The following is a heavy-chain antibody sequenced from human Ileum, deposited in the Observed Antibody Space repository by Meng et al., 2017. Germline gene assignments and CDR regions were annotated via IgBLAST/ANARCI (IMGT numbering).Heavy chain of an antibody. D-gene: IGHD1-26*01. V-gene: IGHV4-34*01. J-gene: IGHJ4*02. Sequence: QLQLMQWGAGLLKHSGALSLTCNVYGDSFTDYYRNWIHKPPGKGLGWIGEIHYSGSTNYNPSLESRVTISEDTSQKQFSLRLSSVTAADTAVYYCARRIRGGSYLGWGQGTLVTVSS. CDR2: IHYSGST. CDR3: ARRIRGGSYLG. CDR1: GDSFTDYY.